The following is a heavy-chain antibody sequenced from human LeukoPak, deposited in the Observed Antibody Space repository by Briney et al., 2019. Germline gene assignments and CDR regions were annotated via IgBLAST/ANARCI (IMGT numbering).Heavy chain of an antibody. CDR2: IYHSGST. CDR1: GYSISSGYY. CDR3: ARDRGVWYFDL. Sequence: SETLSLTCAASGYSISSGYYWGWIRQPPGKGLEWIGSIYHSGSTYYNPSLKNRVTISVDTSKNQFSLKLSSVTAADTAVYYCARDRGVWYFDLWGRGTLVIVSS. J-gene: IGHJ2*01. D-gene: IGHD3-10*01. V-gene: IGHV4-38-2*02.